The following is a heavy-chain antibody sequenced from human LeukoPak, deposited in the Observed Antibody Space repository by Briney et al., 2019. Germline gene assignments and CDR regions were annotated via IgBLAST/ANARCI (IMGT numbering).Heavy chain of an antibody. CDR1: GFTFSGYG. J-gene: IGHJ4*02. D-gene: IGHD2/OR15-2a*01. Sequence: RGGSLRLSCAGSGFTFSGYGMSWVRQAPGKGLEWVSGLSDSGVTTYYADSVKGRFTISRDNAKNTLYLQMNSLRAEDTAIYYCAKQRGIYMYRPFEDWGRGTLVTVSS. CDR2: LSDSGVTT. V-gene: IGHV3-23*01. CDR3: AKQRGIYMYRPFED.